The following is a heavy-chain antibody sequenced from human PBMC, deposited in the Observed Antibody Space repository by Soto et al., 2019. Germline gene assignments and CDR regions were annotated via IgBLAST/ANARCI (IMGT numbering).Heavy chain of an antibody. Sequence: ASVKISCKASGGTFSSYAISCVRQAPGQGLEWMGGIIPIFGTANYAQKFQGRVTITADESTSTAYMELSSLRSEDTAVYYCVIGIAVVTAIPNFDYWGQGTLVTVSS. CDR1: GGTFSSYA. V-gene: IGHV1-69*13. CDR2: IIPIFGTA. CDR3: VIGIAVVTAIPNFDY. D-gene: IGHD2-21*02. J-gene: IGHJ4*02.